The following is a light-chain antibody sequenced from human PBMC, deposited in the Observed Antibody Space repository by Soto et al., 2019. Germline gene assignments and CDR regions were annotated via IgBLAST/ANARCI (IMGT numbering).Light chain of an antibody. CDR3: QQYKNWPQT. CDR1: QSVRSN. CDR2: GAS. V-gene: IGKV3-15*01. J-gene: IGKJ1*01. Sequence: EIVLTQSPGTLSLSPGERATLSCRASQSVRSNFLAWYQQKPGQAPRLLIYGASTRATGIPARFSGSGSGTEFTLTISSLQSEDFAVYYCQQYKNWPQTFGQGTKVDIK.